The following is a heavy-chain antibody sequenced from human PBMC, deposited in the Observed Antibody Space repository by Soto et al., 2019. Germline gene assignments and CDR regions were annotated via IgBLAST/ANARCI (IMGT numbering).Heavy chain of an antibody. CDR2: IRSKAYGGTT. D-gene: IGHD3-22*01. J-gene: IGHJ4*02. CDR1: GFTFGDYA. CDR3: TRTMMAFGY. Sequence: GGSLRLSCTASGFTFGDYAMSWVRQAPGKGLEWVGFIRSKAYGGTTEYAASVKGRFTISRDDSKSIAYPQMNSLKTEDTAVYYCTRTMMAFGYWGQGTLVTVSS. V-gene: IGHV3-49*04.